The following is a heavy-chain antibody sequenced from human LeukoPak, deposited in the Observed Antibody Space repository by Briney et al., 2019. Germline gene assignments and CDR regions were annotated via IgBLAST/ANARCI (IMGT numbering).Heavy chain of an antibody. D-gene: IGHD3-22*01. CDR3: ARDKYYYDSRMDY. V-gene: IGHV3-21*01. Sequence: PGGSLRLSCAASGFTFSSYSMNWVRQAPGKGLEWVSSISSSSSYIYYADSVKGRFTISRDNAKNSLYLQMNSLRAEDTAVYYCARDKYYYDSRMDYWGQGTLVTVSS. CDR1: GFTFSSYS. CDR2: ISSSSSYI. J-gene: IGHJ4*02.